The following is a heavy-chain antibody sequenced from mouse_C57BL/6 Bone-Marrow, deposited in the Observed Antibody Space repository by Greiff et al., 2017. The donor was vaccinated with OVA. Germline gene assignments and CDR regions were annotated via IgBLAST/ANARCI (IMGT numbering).Heavy chain of an antibody. CDR1: GFSLTSYG. CDR2: IWSGGST. J-gene: IGHJ4*01. V-gene: IGHV2-2*01. D-gene: IGHD1-3*01. Sequence: VQLQESGPGLVQPSQSLSITCTVSGFSLTSYGVHWVRQSPGKGLEWLGVIWSGGSTDYNAAFISRLSISKDNSKSQVFFKMNSLQADDTAIYYCARNKKLRNYYAMDYWGQGTSVTVSS. CDR3: ARNKKLRNYYAMDY.